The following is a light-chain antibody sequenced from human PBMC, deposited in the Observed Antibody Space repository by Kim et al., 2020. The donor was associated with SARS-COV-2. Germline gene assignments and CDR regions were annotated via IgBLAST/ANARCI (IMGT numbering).Light chain of an antibody. CDR1: KLGNKY. Sequence: SYELTQPPSVSVSPGQTASITCSGDKLGNKYISWYQQKPGHSPVLVIYQDNKRPSGIPERFSGSNSGNTATLTISGTQAMDEADYYCQAWDSSTVVVGG. J-gene: IGLJ2*01. CDR3: QAWDSSTVV. V-gene: IGLV3-1*01. CDR2: QDN.